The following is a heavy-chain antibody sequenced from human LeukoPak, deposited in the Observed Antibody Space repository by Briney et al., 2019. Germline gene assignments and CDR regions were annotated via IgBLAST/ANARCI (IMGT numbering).Heavy chain of an antibody. CDR2: ISWSGDRM. D-gene: IGHD2-2*01. CDR1: GFTFEDHV. V-gene: IGHV3-9*01. J-gene: IGHJ4*02. CDR3: AKDLGGSATTV. Sequence: GGSLRLSCAGSGFTFEDHVMHWVRQAPGKGLEWVSSISWSGDRMGYADAVKGRSTISRDNAKNSLFLQMNSLRVEDTALYYCAKDLGGSATTVWGQGTLVTVSS.